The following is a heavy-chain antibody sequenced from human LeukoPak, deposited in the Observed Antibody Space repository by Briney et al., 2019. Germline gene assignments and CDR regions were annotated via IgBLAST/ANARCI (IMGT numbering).Heavy chain of an antibody. D-gene: IGHD2-2*01. CDR1: GGSFSGNY. CDR2: INYSGTT. V-gene: IGHV4-34*01. J-gene: IGHJ4*02. CDR3: ARCCDRSIVVVPAVKHNDY. Sequence: SETLSLTCAVYGGSFSGNYWSWIRQSPGKGLEWIGEINYSGTTNYNLSLKSRVTIAVDTSKSQFSLKLRFVTAADTAVYYCARCCDRSIVVVPAVKHNDYWGQGTLVTVSS.